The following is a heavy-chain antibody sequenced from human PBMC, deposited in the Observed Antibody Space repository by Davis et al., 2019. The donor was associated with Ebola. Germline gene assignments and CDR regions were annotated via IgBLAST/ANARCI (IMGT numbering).Heavy chain of an antibody. V-gene: IGHV1-45*02. J-gene: IGHJ3*01. CDR3: TRSPLDDFDTTFEV. CDR2: ITPYNGNT. CDR1: GYTFTYRH. Sequence: SVKVSCKASGYTFTYRHLLWVRQAPGQALEWMGWITPYNGNTNYAQKFQDRVSITRDGSLTIYMELSSLTSEDTAMYYCTRSPLDDFDTTFEVWGQGTMVTVA. D-gene: IGHD3-22*01.